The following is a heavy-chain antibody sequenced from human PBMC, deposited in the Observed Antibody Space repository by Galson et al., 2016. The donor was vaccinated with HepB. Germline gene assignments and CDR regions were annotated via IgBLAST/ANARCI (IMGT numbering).Heavy chain of an antibody. CDR1: GYTFTSYY. Sequence: SVKVSCKASGYTFTSYYMHWVRQAPGQGLEWLGIINPRDGTTSYAQKFQGRVTMTRDTSTSTVYMELSSLRFEDMAIYYCARDTDSGDYGRVLDYWGQGTQVTVSS. J-gene: IGHJ4*02. D-gene: IGHD4-17*01. CDR3: ARDTDSGDYGRVLDY. V-gene: IGHV1-46*01. CDR2: INPRDGTT.